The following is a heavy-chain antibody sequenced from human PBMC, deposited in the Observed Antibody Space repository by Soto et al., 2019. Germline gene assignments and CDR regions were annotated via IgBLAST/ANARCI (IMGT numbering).Heavy chain of an antibody. V-gene: IGHV4-30-2*01. Sequence: QLQLKESGSGLVKPSQTLSLTCDVSGGSISSGGYSCSWIRQPPGKGLEWIGYIYHSGSTYYNPSLTSRVRITVAESKHQCYLKRSSVAAADRVVSYCARGKCCSGVSVLNWFDPRSQGTLDTVST. J-gene: IGHJ5*02. CDR2: IYHSGST. CDR1: GGSISSGGYS. D-gene: IGHD2-15*01. CDR3: ARGKCCSGVSVLNWFDP.